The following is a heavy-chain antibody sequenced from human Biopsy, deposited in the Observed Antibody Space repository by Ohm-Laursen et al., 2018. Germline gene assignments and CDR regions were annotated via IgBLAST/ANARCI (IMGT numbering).Heavy chain of an antibody. D-gene: IGHD2-21*02. J-gene: IGHJ4*02. V-gene: IGHV3-9*01. Sequence: SLRLSRAASGFTFDDYAMHWVRHAPGKGLEWVSGITWNSGSIGYADSVKGRFSIFRDNAKHSLYLQMNSLRAEDTALYYCAKDLGQVTAAIGYWGQGTLVTVSS. CDR1: GFTFDDYA. CDR3: AKDLGQVTAAIGY. CDR2: ITWNSGSI.